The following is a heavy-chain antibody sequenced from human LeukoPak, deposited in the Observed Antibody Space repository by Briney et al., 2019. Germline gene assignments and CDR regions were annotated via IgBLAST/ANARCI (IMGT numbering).Heavy chain of an antibody. CDR1: GFIFSRYA. Sequence: GGSLRLSCAASGFIFSRYAMHWVRQAPGKGLEWVSYISSTSTTIYYADSVKGRFTISRDNAKNSLYLQMNSLRDDDTAVYYCAGDAVVFAFDVWGQGTMVTVSS. J-gene: IGHJ3*01. D-gene: IGHD2-8*02. CDR2: ISSTSTTI. CDR3: AGDAVVFAFDV. V-gene: IGHV3-48*02.